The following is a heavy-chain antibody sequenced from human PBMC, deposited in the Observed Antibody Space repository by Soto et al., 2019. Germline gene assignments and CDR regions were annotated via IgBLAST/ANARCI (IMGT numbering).Heavy chain of an antibody. CDR2: IIPIFGTA. Sequence: SVKVSCKASGGTFSGYAISWVRQAPGQGLEWMGGIIPIFGTANYAQKFQGRVTITADESTSTAYMELSSLRSEDTAVYYCARGPDSSGYFDYWGQGTLVTVSS. CDR3: ARGPDSSGYFDY. V-gene: IGHV1-69*13. D-gene: IGHD6-19*01. J-gene: IGHJ4*02. CDR1: GGTFSGYA.